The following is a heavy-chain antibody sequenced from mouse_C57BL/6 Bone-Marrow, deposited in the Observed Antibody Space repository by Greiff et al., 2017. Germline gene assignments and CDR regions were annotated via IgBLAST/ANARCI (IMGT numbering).Heavy chain of an antibody. J-gene: IGHJ4*01. Sequence: VMLVESGAELVRPGTSVKVSCKASGYAFTNYLIEWVKQRPGQGLEWIGVINPGSGGTIYNEKFKGKATLTADKSSRTAYMQLSSPTSEDTAVYFCARGVLRGDYWGQGTSVTVSS. CDR1: GYAFTNYL. CDR3: ARGVLRGDY. CDR2: INPGSGGT. D-gene: IGHD1-1*01. V-gene: IGHV1-54*01.